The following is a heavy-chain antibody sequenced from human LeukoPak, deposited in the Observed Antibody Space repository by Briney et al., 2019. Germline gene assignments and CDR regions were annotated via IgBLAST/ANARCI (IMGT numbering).Heavy chain of an antibody. CDR3: ARSGYSGYDPFDY. CDR1: GGSISSYY. D-gene: IGHD5-12*01. V-gene: IGHV4-59*01. Sequence: SETLSLTCAVSGGSISSYYWSWIRQPPGKGLEWIGYIYYSGSTNYNPSLKSRVTISVDTSKNQFSLKLSSVTAADTAVYYCARSGYSGYDPFDYWGQGTLVTVSS. CDR2: IYYSGST. J-gene: IGHJ4*02.